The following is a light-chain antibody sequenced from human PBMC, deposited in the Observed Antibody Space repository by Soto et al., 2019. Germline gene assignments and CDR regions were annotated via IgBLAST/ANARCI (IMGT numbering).Light chain of an antibody. Sequence: QAVVTQPASVSGSPGQSITISCTGTSSDVGAYRFVSWYQQQPGKAPKLIIYEVTYRPSGVSNRFSASKSGNTASLTISGLLAEDEAHYYCSSYTSSNTLVFGGGTKVTVL. CDR1: SSDVGAYRF. CDR2: EVT. J-gene: IGLJ2*01. V-gene: IGLV2-14*01. CDR3: SSYTSSNTLV.